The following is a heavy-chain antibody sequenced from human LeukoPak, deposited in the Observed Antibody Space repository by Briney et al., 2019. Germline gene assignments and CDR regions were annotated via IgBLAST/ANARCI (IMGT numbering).Heavy chain of an antibody. Sequence: ASVKVSCKVSGYTLTELSMHWVRQAPGKGLEWMGGFDPEDGETIYAQKFQGRVTMTEDTSTDTAYMELRSLRSEDTAVYYCVAIGLYSSSWSHYFDYWGQGTLVTVSS. V-gene: IGHV1-24*01. CDR3: VAIGLYSSSWSHYFDY. J-gene: IGHJ4*02. CDR1: GYTLTELS. D-gene: IGHD6-13*01. CDR2: FDPEDGET.